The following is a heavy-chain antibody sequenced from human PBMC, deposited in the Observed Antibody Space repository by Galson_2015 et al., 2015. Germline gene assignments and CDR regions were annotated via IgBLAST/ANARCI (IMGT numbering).Heavy chain of an antibody. Sequence: SLRLSCAASGFTLSDYYMSWIRQAPGKGLEWISYISFQNTTIYYADSVKGRFTTSRDNAKNVLYLQMNSLRAEDTAVYYCARRTSRIGPRPGYLDSCGQGTLVTVSS. V-gene: IGHV3-11*01. D-gene: IGHD2-15*01. J-gene: IGHJ4*02. CDR3: ARRTSRIGPRPGYLDS. CDR2: ISFQNTTI. CDR1: GFTLSDYY.